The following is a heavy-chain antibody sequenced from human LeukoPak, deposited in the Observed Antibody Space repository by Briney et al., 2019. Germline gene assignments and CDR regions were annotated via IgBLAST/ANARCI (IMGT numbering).Heavy chain of an antibody. Sequence: SETLSLTCTVSGGSISTSSYYWGWVRQPPGKGLEWIGNIFYSGSTYYSPSLKSRVTISLDTSRNQFSLKLSSVTAADTAVYYRARDEEMAFDYWGQGTLVTVSS. CDR1: GGSISTSSYY. D-gene: IGHD5-24*01. V-gene: IGHV4-39*07. CDR2: IFYSGST. CDR3: ARDEEMAFDY. J-gene: IGHJ4*02.